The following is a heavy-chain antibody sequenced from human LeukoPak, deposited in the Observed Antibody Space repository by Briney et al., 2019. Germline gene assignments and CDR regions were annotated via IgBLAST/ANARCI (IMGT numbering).Heavy chain of an antibody. CDR2: IYPGDSDT. Sequence: GESLKISCKGSGYSFTSYWIGWVRQMPGKGLEWMGIIYPGDSDTRYSPSFQGQVTISADKSISTAYLQWSSLKASDTAMYYCARGGGTYYYDSSGYYPYFQHWGQGTLVTVSS. J-gene: IGHJ1*01. CDR3: ARGGGTYYYDSSGYYPYFQH. CDR1: GYSFTSYW. V-gene: IGHV5-51*01. D-gene: IGHD3-22*01.